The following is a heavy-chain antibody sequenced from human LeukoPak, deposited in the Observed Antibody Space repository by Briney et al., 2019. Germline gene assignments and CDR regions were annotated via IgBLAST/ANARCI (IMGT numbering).Heavy chain of an antibody. CDR2: ISNSGNTI. J-gene: IGHJ3*02. CDR1: GFTFSSYG. CDR3: ARPGPDAFDI. V-gene: IGHV3-48*01. Sequence: GGTLRLSCAASGFTFSSYGMSWVRQAPGKGLEWVSYISNSGNTIYYADSVKGRFTFSRDNSKNTLYLQMNSLRAEDTAVYYCARPGPDAFDIWGQGTMVTVSS.